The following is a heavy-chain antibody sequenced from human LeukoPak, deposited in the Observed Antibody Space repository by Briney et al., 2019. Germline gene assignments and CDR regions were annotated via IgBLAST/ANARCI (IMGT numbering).Heavy chain of an antibody. CDR2: IYSDGTI. Sequence: GGSLRLSCAASGFTVSSNYMSWVRQVPGKGLEWVSIIYSDGTISYADSVKGRFTISRDNSENTLYLQMNSLRVEDTAVYYCAREVGGGASGQWGQGTLVTVSS. CDR3: AREVGGGASGQ. CDR1: GFTVSSNY. J-gene: IGHJ4*02. D-gene: IGHD3-16*01. V-gene: IGHV3-66*01.